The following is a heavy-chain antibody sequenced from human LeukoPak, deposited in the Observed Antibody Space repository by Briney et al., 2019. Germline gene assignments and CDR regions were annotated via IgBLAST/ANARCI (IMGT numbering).Heavy chain of an antibody. J-gene: IGHJ2*01. CDR2: ISSSSTTI. CDR3: ARDSGYCRSGTCCTYWYFDL. D-gene: IGHD2-15*01. CDR1: GFTFSIYA. Sequence: GGSLRLSCAASGFTFSIYALNWVRQAPGKGLEWISYISSSSTTIYYADSVKGRFTISRDDAKNSLYLQMSSLRAEDTAVYYCARDSGYCRSGTCCTYWYFDLWGRGTLVTVSS. V-gene: IGHV3-48*01.